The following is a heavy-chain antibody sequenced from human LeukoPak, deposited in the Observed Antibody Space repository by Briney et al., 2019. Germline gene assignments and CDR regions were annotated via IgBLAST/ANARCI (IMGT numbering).Heavy chain of an antibody. CDR2: INPSGGST. V-gene: IGHV1-46*01. Sequence: ASVKVPCKASGHTFTSYYMHWVRQAPGQGLEWMGIINPSGGSTSYAQKFQGRVTMTRDMSTSTVYMELSSLTSEDTAVYYCARTSRVGSGWPPGYWGQGTRVTVSS. CDR3: ARTSRVGSGWPPGY. D-gene: IGHD6-19*01. CDR1: GHTFTSYY. J-gene: IGHJ4*02.